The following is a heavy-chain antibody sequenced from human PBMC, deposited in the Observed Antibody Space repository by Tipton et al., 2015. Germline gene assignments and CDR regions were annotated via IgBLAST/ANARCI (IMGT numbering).Heavy chain of an antibody. D-gene: IGHD5-24*01. J-gene: IGHJ4*02. Sequence: LRLSCTVSGGAITGDGFYWSWIRQHPGKGLEWIGYIFYTGSTYYNPSLKSRATLSVDTSKNQFSLKLSSVTAADTAVYYRARGGYNSNYFDYWGQGTLVTVSS. CDR3: ARGGYNSNYFDY. V-gene: IGHV4-31*03. CDR1: GGAITGDGFY. CDR2: IFYTGST.